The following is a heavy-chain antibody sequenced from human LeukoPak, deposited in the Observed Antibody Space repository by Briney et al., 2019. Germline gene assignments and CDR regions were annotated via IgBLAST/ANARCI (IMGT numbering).Heavy chain of an antibody. J-gene: IGHJ4*02. CDR2: ISGSGGST. V-gene: IGHV3-23*01. D-gene: IGHD2-15*01. Sequence: GGSLRLSCAASGFTFSSYAMSWVRRAPGKGLEWVSAISGSGGSTYYADPVKGRYTISRDNSKNTLYLQMNSLRAEDTAVYYCAKDMWACSGGSCYPEGGLDYWGQGTLVTVSS. CDR1: GFTFSSYA. CDR3: AKDMWACSGGSCYPEGGLDY.